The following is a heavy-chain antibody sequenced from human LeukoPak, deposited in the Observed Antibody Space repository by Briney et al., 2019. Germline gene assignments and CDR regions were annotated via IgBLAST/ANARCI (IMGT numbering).Heavy chain of an antibody. V-gene: IGHV4-59*01. Sequence: SETLSLTCTVSGGSISSYYWSWIRQPPGKRLEWIGYIYYSGSTNYNPSLKSRVTISVDTSKNPFSLKLSSVTAADTAVYYCASQIAYDAFDIWGQGTMVTVSS. CDR2: IYYSGST. CDR3: ASQIAYDAFDI. J-gene: IGHJ3*02. CDR1: GGSISSYY. D-gene: IGHD2-21*01.